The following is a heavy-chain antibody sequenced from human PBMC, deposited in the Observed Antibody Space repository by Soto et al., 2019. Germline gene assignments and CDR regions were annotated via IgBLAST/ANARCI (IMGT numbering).Heavy chain of an antibody. J-gene: IGHJ4*02. D-gene: IGHD2-2*01. V-gene: IGHV3-23*01. CDR1: QFSFSSYW. Sequence: GGSLRLSCAASQFSFSSYWMHWVRQVPGKGPAWVSAISGSGGSTYYADSVKGRFTISRDNSKNTLYLQMNSLRAEDTAVYYCAKAPTNDCSSTSCYWLHFDYWGQGTLVTVSS. CDR3: AKAPTNDCSSTSCYWLHFDY. CDR2: ISGSGGST.